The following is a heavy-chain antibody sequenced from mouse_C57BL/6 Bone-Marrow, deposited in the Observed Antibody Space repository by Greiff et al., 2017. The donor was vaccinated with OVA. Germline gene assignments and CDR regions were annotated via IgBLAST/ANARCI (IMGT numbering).Heavy chain of an antibody. J-gene: IGHJ2*01. CDR3: ARHHYGSTFFDY. D-gene: IGHD1-1*01. V-gene: IGHV1-39*01. CDR1: GYSFTDYN. CDR2: INPSYGTT. Sequence: EVQLQQSGPELVKPGASVKISCKASGYSFTDYNMHWVQQSNGKSLEWIGVINPSYGTTSYNQKFKGKATLTVDQSSSKAYLQLNSLTSDDSAVYYCARHHYGSTFFDYGGQGTTLTV.